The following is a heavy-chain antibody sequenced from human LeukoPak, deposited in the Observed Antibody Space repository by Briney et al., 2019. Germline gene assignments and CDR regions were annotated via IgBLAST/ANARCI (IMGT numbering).Heavy chain of an antibody. Sequence: SVKVSCKASGGTFSSYANSSVRQAPGQGLEWMGGIIPIFGTANYAQKFQGRVTITADESTSTAYMELSSLRSEDTAVYYCAREPGYSSSRWYNWFDPWGQGTLVTVSS. CDR3: AREPGYSSSRWYNWFDP. V-gene: IGHV1-69*13. CDR2: IIPIFGTA. CDR1: GGTFSSYA. D-gene: IGHD6-13*01. J-gene: IGHJ5*02.